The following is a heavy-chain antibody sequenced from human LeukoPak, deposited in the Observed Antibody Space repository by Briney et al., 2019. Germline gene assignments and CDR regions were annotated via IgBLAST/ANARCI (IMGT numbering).Heavy chain of an antibody. J-gene: IGHJ4*02. Sequence: GGSLRLSCAASGFTFSSYNMNWVRQAPGKGLEWVSFISSSSSNIYYADSVKGRFTISRDNAKNSLYLQINSLRDEDTAVYYCARLYYYGSGSSDYWGQGTLVTVSS. CDR1: GFTFSSYN. CDR3: ARLYYYGSGSSDY. V-gene: IGHV3-48*02. CDR2: ISSSSSNI. D-gene: IGHD3-10*01.